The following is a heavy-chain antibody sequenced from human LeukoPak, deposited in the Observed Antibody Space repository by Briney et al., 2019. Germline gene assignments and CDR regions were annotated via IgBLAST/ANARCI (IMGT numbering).Heavy chain of an antibody. CDR1: GGSFSGYY. CDR2: INHSGST. D-gene: IGHD3-3*01. J-gene: IGHJ6*02. V-gene: IGHV4-34*01. CDR3: ARGYVLRFLGLSFMDV. Sequence: SETLSLTCAVYGGSFSGYYWSWIRQPPGKGLEWIGEINHSGSTNYNPSLKSRVTISVDTSKNQFSLKLSSVTAADTAVYYCARGYVLRFLGLSFMDVWGQGTTVTVS.